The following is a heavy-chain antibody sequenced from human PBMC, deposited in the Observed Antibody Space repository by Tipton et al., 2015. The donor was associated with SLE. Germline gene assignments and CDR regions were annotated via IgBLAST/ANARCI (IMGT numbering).Heavy chain of an antibody. Sequence: TLSLTCAVYGGSFSGYYWSWIRQPPGKGLEWIGEINHSGSTNYNPSLKSRVTISVDTSKNQFSLKLSSVTAADTAVYYCARATLRYFDWLSIGWFDPWGQGTLVTVSS. CDR3: ARATLRYFDWLSIGWFDP. J-gene: IGHJ5*02. CDR1: GGSFSGYY. V-gene: IGHV4-34*01. D-gene: IGHD3-9*01. CDR2: INHSGST.